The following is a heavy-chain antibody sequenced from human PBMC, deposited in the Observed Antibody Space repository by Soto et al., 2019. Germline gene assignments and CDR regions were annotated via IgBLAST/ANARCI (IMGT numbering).Heavy chain of an antibody. CDR2: FHGSGFT. CDR3: AKESIGGWVLH. D-gene: IGHD6-19*01. CDR1: GGSISSGY. V-gene: IGHV4-59*01. J-gene: IGHJ4*02. Sequence: KTSETLSLTCTVSGGSISSGYWSWIRQPPGKGLEWIGYFHGSGFTNYNTSLRRRVTISVDTSNNQLSLKLTSVTAADTAVYYCAKESIGGWVLHWGQGTLVTVSS.